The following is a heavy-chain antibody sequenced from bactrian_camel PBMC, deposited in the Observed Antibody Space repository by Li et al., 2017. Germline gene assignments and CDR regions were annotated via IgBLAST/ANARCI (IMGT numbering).Heavy chain of an antibody. D-gene: IGHD1*01. J-gene: IGHJ4*01. Sequence: HVQLVESGGGSVQAGGSLRLSCVVSGYTDSRFLMAWFRQAPEKEREGVARITSTGSATYTDPVKGRFTISKDNAKNTLYLQMNSLKPEDTAMYYCAVDTTLSSGPPDRIFDLDDYNYWGQGTQVTVS. CDR2: ITSTGSA. CDR1: GYTDSRFL. CDR3: AVDTTLSSGPPDRIFDLDDYNY. V-gene: IGHV3-3*01.